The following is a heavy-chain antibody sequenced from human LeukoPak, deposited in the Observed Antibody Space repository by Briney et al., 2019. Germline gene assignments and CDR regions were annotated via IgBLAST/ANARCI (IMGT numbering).Heavy chain of an antibody. CDR2: INAFNGNT. J-gene: IGHJ4*02. V-gene: IGHV1-18*01. CDR3: ARVDGYESQSPYYDILTGPDH. Sequence: ASVKVSCKTSGYTFSNYGITWVRQAPGQGLEWMGWINAFNGNTNYAQSIQGRVTMTTDASTFTAYMELRSLRSDDTAVYYCARVDGYESQSPYYDILTGPDHWGQGTLVTVTS. CDR1: GYTFSNYG. D-gene: IGHD3-9*01.